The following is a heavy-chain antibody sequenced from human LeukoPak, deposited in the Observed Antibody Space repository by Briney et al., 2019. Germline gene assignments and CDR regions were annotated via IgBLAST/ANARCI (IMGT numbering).Heavy chain of an antibody. D-gene: IGHD4-23*01. V-gene: IGHV4-59*08. J-gene: IGHJ4*02. Sequence: SETLSLTCSVSDGSINSYYWNWIRRPPGKGLEWIGYIYYNGNTNYSPSLKSRVTMSVDTSKNQLSLELNSVTAADTAVYFCARSATVGILDFDFWGQGTLVTVSS. CDR2: IYYNGNT. CDR3: ARSATVGILDFDF. CDR1: DGSINSYY.